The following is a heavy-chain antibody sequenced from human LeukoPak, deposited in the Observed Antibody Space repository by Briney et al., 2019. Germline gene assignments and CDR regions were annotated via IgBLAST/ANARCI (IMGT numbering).Heavy chain of an antibody. Sequence: GGSLRLSCAASGFTFSSYAMSWVRQAPWQGLEWVSTIGDRTYYADSVRGRFTISREYSKNTLYLQMESLRAEDTAVYYCARLWPAATSSRFDYWGQGTLVTVSS. CDR3: ARLWPAATSSRFDY. CDR1: GFTFSSYA. V-gene: IGHV3-23*01. CDR2: IGDRT. J-gene: IGHJ4*02. D-gene: IGHD3/OR15-3a*01.